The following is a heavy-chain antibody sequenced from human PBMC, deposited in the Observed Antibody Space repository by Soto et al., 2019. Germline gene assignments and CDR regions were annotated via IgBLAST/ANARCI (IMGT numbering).Heavy chain of an antibody. CDR2: IKTKTAGGTT. D-gene: IGHD3-9*01. V-gene: IGHV3-15*01. J-gene: IGHJ4*02. CDR3: ATDVYYDILTGYYRDY. Sequence: EVQLVESGGGLVKPGGSLRLSCAASGFTFSNAWMTWVRQAPGKGLEWVGRIKTKTAGGTTDYAAPVKGRFTISRDDSKNTLYLLMNSLKTEDTALYYCATDVYYDILTGYYRDYWGQGTLVTVSS. CDR1: GFTFSNAW.